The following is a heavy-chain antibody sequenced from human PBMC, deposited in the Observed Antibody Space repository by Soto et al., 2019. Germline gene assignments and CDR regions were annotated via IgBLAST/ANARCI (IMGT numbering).Heavy chain of an antibody. CDR2: IWYDGSNK. CDR3: ARVDGSGWSNYYYYGTDV. CDR1: GSTFSTYG. V-gene: IGHV3-33*01. J-gene: IGHJ6*02. D-gene: IGHD6-19*01. Sequence: PGGSLRLSCTASGSTFSTYGMHWVRQVPGKGLAWVALIWYDGSNKYYADSVRGRFTISRDNSKNTLYLQMNSLRVEDTAVYYCARVDGSGWSNYYYYGTDVWGQGTTVTVSS.